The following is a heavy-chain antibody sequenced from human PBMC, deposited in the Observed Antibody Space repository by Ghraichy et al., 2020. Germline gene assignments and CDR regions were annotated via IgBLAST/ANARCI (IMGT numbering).Heavy chain of an antibody. V-gene: IGHV3-49*03. CDR1: GFGVADHS. CDR2: IRSNGYGGTP. J-gene: IGHJ5*02. CDR3: ARSMYGDLPGGWFDP. D-gene: IGHD2-21*02. Sequence: GGSLRLSCAASGFGVADHSMIWFRQIPGKGLEWIGFIRSNGYGGTPEHAASVRGAFTISRDDSKNTVYLQMNSLKIEDTGMYYCARSMYGDLPGGWFDPWGRGTLVTVSS.